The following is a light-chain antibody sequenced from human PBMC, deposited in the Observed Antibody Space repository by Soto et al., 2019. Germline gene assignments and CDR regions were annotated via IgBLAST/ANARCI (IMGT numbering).Light chain of an antibody. CDR3: QKYNSATRT. J-gene: IGKJ1*01. CDR1: QCIIDY. V-gene: IGKV1-27*01. CDR2: AAS. Sequence: DIQMTQSPSSLSASVGDRITITCRASQCIIDYVAWYQQNPGKAPKLLIYAASTLQSGVPSRFSGSGSGTDFTLTISSLQHDDVANYFCQKYNSATRTFGQGTKVEIQ.